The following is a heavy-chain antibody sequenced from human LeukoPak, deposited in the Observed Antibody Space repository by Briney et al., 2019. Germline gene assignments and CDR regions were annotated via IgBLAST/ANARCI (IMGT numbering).Heavy chain of an antibody. CDR3: ARDEWEYCSASSCYVFDY. CDR2: ISSSGRTI. V-gene: IGHV3-11*01. Sequence: GGSLRLSCAASGFTLSDYYMSWIRQAPGKGLEWVSYISSSGRTISYADSVKGRFTISRDNAKNSLYLQMNSLRAEDTAVYYCARDEWEYCSASSCYVFDYWGQGTLVTVSS. J-gene: IGHJ4*02. CDR1: GFTLSDYY. D-gene: IGHD2-15*01.